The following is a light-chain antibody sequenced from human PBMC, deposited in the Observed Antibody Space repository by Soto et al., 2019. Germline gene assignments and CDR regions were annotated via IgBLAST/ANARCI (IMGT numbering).Light chain of an antibody. J-gene: IGKJ5*01. CDR3: QQLDSYPIT. V-gene: IGKV1-9*01. Sequence: GDRVTVTCRASQGIGTYLVWYQQKSGKAPTVLIYASSTLQTGVPSRFSGSRSGTDFTLTISSLQPEDFATYYCQQLDSYPITFGQGTRLEIK. CDR1: QGIGTY. CDR2: ASS.